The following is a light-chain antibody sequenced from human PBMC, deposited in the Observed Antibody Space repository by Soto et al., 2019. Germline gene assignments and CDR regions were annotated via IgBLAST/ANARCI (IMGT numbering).Light chain of an antibody. CDR2: DVS. J-gene: IGKJ2*01. Sequence: EIVLTQSPATLSLSPGERATLFCSASQSVSGYLAWYQQNPGQAPRLVIHDVSRRAPDIPARFSGRGSGTDFTLTISSLEPEDFAVYYCHQRSDWPITFGQGTKLQ. V-gene: IGKV3-11*01. CDR1: QSVSGY. CDR3: HQRSDWPIT.